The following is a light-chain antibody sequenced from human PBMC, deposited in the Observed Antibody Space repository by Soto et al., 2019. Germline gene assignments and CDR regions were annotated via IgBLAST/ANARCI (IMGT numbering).Light chain of an antibody. V-gene: IGKV1-39*01. J-gene: IGKJ4*01. CDR3: QQSYSTPLT. Sequence: DIQMTQSSSSMSASVGDRVTITCRASKSISSDLNWYQQKPGKAPKLLIYAASSFQSGVPSRFSGSGSWTDFTLTISSLQPEDFATYYCQQSYSTPLTFGGGTKVEIK. CDR2: AAS. CDR1: KSISSD.